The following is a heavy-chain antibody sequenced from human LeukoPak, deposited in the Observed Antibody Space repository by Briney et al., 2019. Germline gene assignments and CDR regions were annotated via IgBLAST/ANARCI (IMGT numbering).Heavy chain of an antibody. CDR3: AKACLAAAGAACY. J-gene: IGHJ4*02. Sequence: PGGSLRLSCAASGFTFSSYWMSWVRQAPGKGLEWVANIKQDGSEKYYVDSVKGRFTISRDNAKNSLYLQMNSLRAEDTAVYYCAKACLAAAGAACYWGQGTLVTVSS. CDR1: GFTFSSYW. V-gene: IGHV3-7*03. CDR2: IKQDGSEK. D-gene: IGHD6-13*01.